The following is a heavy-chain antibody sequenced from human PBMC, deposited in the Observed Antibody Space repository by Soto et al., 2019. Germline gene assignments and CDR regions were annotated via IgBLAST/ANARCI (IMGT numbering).Heavy chain of an antibody. J-gene: IGHJ5*02. CDR3: AKVPDR. CDR2: IYHSGTT. V-gene: IGHV4-4*02. D-gene: IGHD2-2*01. Sequence: PSETLSLTCVVSGTSISSTYWWTWVRQAPGKGLEWIGEIYHSGTTNYNPSLNSRVTISVDTSKNQFSLTLTSVTAADTAVYYCAKVPDRWGQGTLVTVSS. CDR1: GTSISSTYW.